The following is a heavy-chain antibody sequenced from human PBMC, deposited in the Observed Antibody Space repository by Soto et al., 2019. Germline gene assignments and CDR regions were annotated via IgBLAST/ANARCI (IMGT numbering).Heavy chain of an antibody. D-gene: IGHD3-10*01. CDR1: GGSFSGYY. CDR3: ARGTEYYYGSGSYYLSDPRYYYYYMDV. CDR2: INHSGST. J-gene: IGHJ6*03. V-gene: IGHV4-34*01. Sequence: SETLSLTCAVYGGSFSGYYWSWIRQPPGKGLEWIGEINHSGSTNYNPSFKSRVTISVDTSKNQFSLKLSSVTAADTAVYYCARGTEYYYGSGSYYLSDPRYYYYYMDVWGKGTTVTVSS.